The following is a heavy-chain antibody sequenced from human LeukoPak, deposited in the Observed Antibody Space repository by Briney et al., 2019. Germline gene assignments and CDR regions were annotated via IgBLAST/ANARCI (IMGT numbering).Heavy chain of an antibody. J-gene: IGHJ4*02. CDR1: GFTFSSYS. CDR3: ARSSNYFDY. V-gene: IGHV3-48*02. CDR2: ISSSNNDI. D-gene: IGHD2-2*01. Sequence: PGGSLRLSCAASGFTFSSYSMNWVRQARGKGPEWVSCISSSNNDIYYADSVKGRFTISRDNAKNSLYLQMNSLRDEDTAVYYCARSSNYFDYWGQGTLVTVSS.